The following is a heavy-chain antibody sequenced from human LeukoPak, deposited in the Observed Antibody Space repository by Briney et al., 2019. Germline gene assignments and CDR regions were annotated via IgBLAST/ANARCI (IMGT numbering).Heavy chain of an antibody. V-gene: IGHV4-4*07. Sequence: SSETLSLTCTVSGGSISSYYWSWIRQPAGKGLEWIGRIYTSGSTNYNASLKSRVTMSVDTSKNQFSLKLSSVTTADTAVYYCARRGYNGRYYYYYMDVWGKGTTVTVSS. D-gene: IGHD5-24*01. CDR3: ARRGYNGRYYYYYMDV. J-gene: IGHJ6*03. CDR1: GGSISSYY. CDR2: IYTSGST.